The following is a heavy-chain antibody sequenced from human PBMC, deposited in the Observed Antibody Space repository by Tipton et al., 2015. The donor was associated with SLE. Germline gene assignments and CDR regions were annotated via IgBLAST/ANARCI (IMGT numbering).Heavy chain of an antibody. CDR1: GFTFSDYY. Sequence: SLRLSCAASGFTFSDYYMSWIRQAPGKGLEWVSYISSSGSTIYYADSVKGRFTISRDNAKNSLYLQMNSLRAEDTAVYYCARGGKLEWLASYYYYGMDVWGQRTTVTVSS. D-gene: IGHD3-3*01. CDR2: ISSSGSTI. J-gene: IGHJ6*02. V-gene: IGHV3-11*01. CDR3: ARGGKLEWLASYYYYGMDV.